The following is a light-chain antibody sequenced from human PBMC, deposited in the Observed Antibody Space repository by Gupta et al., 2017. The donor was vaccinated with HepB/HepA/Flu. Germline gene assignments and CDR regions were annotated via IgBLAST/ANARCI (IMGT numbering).Light chain of an antibody. V-gene: IGLV2-11*01. Sequence: QSALTQPRSVSGSPGQSVSISCTGTTSDIGDYDYVSWYQQHPDKAPNLLLYEVTKRPSGVPHRFSGSKSGNTASLTISGLQAEDEADYYCCSYAGSYTSVVFGEGTKLTVL. CDR2: EVT. CDR3: CSYAGSYTSVV. CDR1: TSDIGDYDY. J-gene: IGLJ3*02.